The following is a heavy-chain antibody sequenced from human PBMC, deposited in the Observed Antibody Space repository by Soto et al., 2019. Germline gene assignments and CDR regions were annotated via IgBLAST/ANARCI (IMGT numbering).Heavy chain of an antibody. CDR1: GGSISSYY. J-gene: IGHJ4*02. D-gene: IGHD6-13*01. Sequence: PSETLSLTCTVSGGSISSYYWSWIRQPPGKGLEWIGFIYYSGSTNYNPSLKSRVTISVDTSKNQFSLKLSSVSAADTAVYYCAGHKSSRYDYWGQGTQVTVSS. CDR2: IYYSGST. CDR3: AGHKSSRYDY. V-gene: IGHV4-59*08.